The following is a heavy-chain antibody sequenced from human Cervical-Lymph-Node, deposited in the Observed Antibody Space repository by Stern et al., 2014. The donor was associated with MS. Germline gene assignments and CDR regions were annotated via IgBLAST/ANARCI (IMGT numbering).Heavy chain of an antibody. D-gene: IGHD3-9*01. Sequence: VQLVESGGGVVQPGRSLRLSCSASGFTFSNYAMHWVRQAPGKGLEWVAIISYDGKTQYYADSVKGRFNVSRDHSKNTQYLQLDSLSAEDTALYYCAKERFPGYFHYFSDSWGQGTLVNVSS. V-gene: IGHV3-30*18. CDR3: AKERFPGYFHYFSDS. CDR1: GFTFSNYA. J-gene: IGHJ4*02. CDR2: ISYDGKTQ.